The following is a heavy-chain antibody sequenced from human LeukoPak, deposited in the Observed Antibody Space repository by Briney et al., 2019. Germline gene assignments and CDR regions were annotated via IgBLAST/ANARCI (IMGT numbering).Heavy chain of an antibody. Sequence: GGSLRLSCAASGFTFSSYSMNWVRQAPGKGLEWVSSISSSSSYIYYADSVKGRFTISRDNAKNSLYLQMNSLRAEDTAVYYCARGLACSRDWFDPWGQGTLVTVSS. J-gene: IGHJ5*02. CDR1: GFTFSSYS. D-gene: IGHD2-2*01. V-gene: IGHV3-21*01. CDR3: ARGLACSRDWFDP. CDR2: ISSSSSYI.